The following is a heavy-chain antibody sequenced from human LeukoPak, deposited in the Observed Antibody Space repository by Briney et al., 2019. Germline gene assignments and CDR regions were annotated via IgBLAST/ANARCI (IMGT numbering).Heavy chain of an antibody. CDR3: ARDPSGVLPSFEDY. J-gene: IGHJ4*02. D-gene: IGHD2/OR15-2a*01. V-gene: IGHV1-18*01. Sequence: ASVKVSCKASGYTFTSYGISWVRQAPGQGLEWMGWISAYNGNTNYAQKLQGRVTMTTDTSTSTAHMELRSLRSDDTAVYYCARDPSGVLPSFEDYWGQGTLVTVSS. CDR2: ISAYNGNT. CDR1: GYTFTSYG.